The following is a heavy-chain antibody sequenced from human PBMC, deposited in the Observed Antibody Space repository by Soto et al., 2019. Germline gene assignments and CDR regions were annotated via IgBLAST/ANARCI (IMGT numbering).Heavy chain of an antibody. Sequence: QLQLQESGPGLVKPSETLSLTCTVSGGSISSSSYYWGWIRQPPGKGLEWFGSIYYSGTTYYNPSLKRRVTTSEHTSKTHLSLKPGSVPAADTAVYYCARHGGLWDWFDPWGQGTLVTVSS. CDR3: ARHGGLWDWFDP. V-gene: IGHV4-39*01. D-gene: IGHD2-21*01. J-gene: IGHJ5*02. CDR1: GGSISSSSYY. CDR2: IYYSGTT.